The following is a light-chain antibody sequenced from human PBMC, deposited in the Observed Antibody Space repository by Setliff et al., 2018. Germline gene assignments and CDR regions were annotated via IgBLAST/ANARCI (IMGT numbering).Light chain of an antibody. CDR2: DVS. Sequence: LTQPRSVSGSPGQSVTISCTGTSSDVGGYNSVSWYQQHPDKPPKLIIYDVSTRPSGVPDRFSGSKSGNTASLTISGLQAEDEADYYCCSYGGTLYVFGTGTRSPS. J-gene: IGLJ1*01. CDR1: SSDVGGYNS. V-gene: IGLV2-11*01. CDR3: CSYGGTLYV.